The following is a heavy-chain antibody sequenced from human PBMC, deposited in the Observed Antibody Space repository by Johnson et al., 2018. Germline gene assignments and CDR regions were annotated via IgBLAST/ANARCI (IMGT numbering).Heavy chain of an antibody. Sequence: VQLVQSGGGVVQPGGSLRLSCAASGFTFSNHAMNWVRQVPGEGLEWVSAISGSGGSTFYADSVKGRFAISRDNSRNTLFLQMNSLRAEDTAVYYCAKSPAEVWSGTEAFDVWGQGTMVTISS. J-gene: IGHJ3*01. CDR2: ISGSGGST. CDR1: GFTFSNHA. V-gene: IGHV3-23*04. D-gene: IGHD3-3*01. CDR3: AKSPAEVWSGTEAFDV.